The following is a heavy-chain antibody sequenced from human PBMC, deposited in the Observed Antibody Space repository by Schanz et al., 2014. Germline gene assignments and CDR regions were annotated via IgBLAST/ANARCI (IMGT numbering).Heavy chain of an antibody. Sequence: VQLLESGGGLVQPGGSLGLSCVVSGFTVSSDHMSWVRQAPGKGLEWIGEIYHSGNTNYNASLKSRVTISVDKSKNQFSLKVRSVTAADTAVYYCARDSLRGATGGYGMDVWGQGTTVTVSS. V-gene: IGHV4-4*02. CDR3: ARDSLRGATGGYGMDV. CDR1: GFTVSSDH. CDR2: IYHSGNT. J-gene: IGHJ6*02. D-gene: IGHD2-8*02.